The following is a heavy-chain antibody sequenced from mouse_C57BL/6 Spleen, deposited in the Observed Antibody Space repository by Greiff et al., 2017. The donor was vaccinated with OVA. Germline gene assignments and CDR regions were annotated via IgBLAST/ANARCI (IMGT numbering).Heavy chain of an antibody. CDR3: TRDSNLYGSSSYWYFDV. CDR2: ISSGGDYI. J-gene: IGHJ1*03. Sequence: EVQGVESGEGLVKPGGSLKLSCAASGFTFSSYAMSWVRQTPEKRLEWVAYISSGGDYIYYADTVKGRFTISRDNARNTLYLQMSSLKSEDTAMYYCTRDSNLYGSSSYWYFDVWGTGTTVTVSS. D-gene: IGHD1-1*01. CDR1: GFTFSSYA. V-gene: IGHV5-9-1*02.